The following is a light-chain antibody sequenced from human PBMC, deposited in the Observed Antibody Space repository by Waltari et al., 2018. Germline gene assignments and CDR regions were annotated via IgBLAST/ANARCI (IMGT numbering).Light chain of an antibody. CDR1: QSVSSY. CDR2: DAS. Sequence: EIVLTQSPATLSLSPGERATLSCRARQSVSSYLAWYQQKPGQAPRLLIYDASNRATGTPARFRGSGSGTDFTLTISSLEPEDFAVYYCQQRSNWLTFGGGTKVEIK. CDR3: QQRSNWLT. V-gene: IGKV3-11*01. J-gene: IGKJ4*01.